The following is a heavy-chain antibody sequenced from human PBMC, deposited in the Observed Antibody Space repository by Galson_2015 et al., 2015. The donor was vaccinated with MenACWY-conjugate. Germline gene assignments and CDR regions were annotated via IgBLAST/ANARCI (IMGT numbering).Heavy chain of an antibody. CDR2: ISPIDSKT. CDR1: GYNFITYW. Sequence: SGAEVKKPGESLKISCKASGYNFITYWIGWVRQVPGKGLEWVGLISPIDSKTRYSPAFEGRVTISADNSTTTAYLQWNSLQASDTAMYYCARHPPGGRGMDVWGQGTTVTVSS. V-gene: IGHV5-51*01. J-gene: IGHJ6*02. CDR3: ARHPPGGRGMDV. D-gene: IGHD1-26*01.